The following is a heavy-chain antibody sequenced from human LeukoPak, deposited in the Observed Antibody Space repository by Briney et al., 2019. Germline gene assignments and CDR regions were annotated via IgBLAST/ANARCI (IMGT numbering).Heavy chain of an antibody. J-gene: IGHJ4*02. D-gene: IGHD5-18*01. CDR1: GYRFTTNW. CDR3: VRSRGYSYGYSYYFDY. Sequence: GESLKISCKGSGYRFTTNWIGWVRQMPGKGLEWMGIIYPGDSETRYSPSFQGQVTISADKSITTAYLQWSSLKASDTAMYYCVRSRGYSYGYSYYFDYWGQGTLVTVSS. V-gene: IGHV5-51*01. CDR2: IYPGDSET.